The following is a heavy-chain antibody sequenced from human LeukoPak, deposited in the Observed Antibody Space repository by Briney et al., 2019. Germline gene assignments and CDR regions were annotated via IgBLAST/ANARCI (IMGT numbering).Heavy chain of an antibody. D-gene: IGHD3-10*01. V-gene: IGHV4-34*01. Sequence: RSSETLSLTCAVYGGSFSGCYWSWIRQPPGKGLEWIGEINHSGSTNYNPSLKSRVTISVDTSKNQFSLKLSSVTAADTAVYYCARLLLWFGDDYWGQGTLVTVSS. J-gene: IGHJ4*02. CDR2: INHSGST. CDR3: ARLLLWFGDDY. CDR1: GGSFSGCY.